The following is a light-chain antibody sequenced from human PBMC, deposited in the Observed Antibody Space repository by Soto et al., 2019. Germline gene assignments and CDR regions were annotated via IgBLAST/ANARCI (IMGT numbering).Light chain of an antibody. CDR1: SSDVGAYKY. V-gene: IGLV2-14*03. J-gene: IGLJ1*01. CDR3: ISFTSRHIYV. CDR2: DVT. Sequence: QSVLTQPRSVSGSPGQSVTISCTGTSSDVGAYKYVSWYQQHPGQAPKLIIYDVTNRPSGISNRFSGSKSGNTASLTISGLQTEDESDYYCISFTSRHIYVFGTGTKLTVL.